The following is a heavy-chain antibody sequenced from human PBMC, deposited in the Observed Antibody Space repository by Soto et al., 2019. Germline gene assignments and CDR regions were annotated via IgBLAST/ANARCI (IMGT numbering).Heavy chain of an antibody. D-gene: IGHD3-16*01. CDR3: ANASPDYYYYYYGMDV. CDR2: ISGSGGST. Sequence: EVQLLESGGGLVQPGGSLRLSCAASGFPFSSYAMSWVRQAPGKGLEWASAISGSGGSTYYADSVKGRFTISRDNSKNTLYLQMNSLRAEDTAVYYCANASPDYYYYYYGMDVWGQGTTVTVSS. V-gene: IGHV3-23*01. CDR1: GFPFSSYA. J-gene: IGHJ6*02.